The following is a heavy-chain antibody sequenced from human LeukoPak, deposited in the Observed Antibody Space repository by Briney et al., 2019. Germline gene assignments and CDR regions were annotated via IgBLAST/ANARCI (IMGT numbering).Heavy chain of an antibody. CDR3: ARDHRPERITDAFDI. J-gene: IGHJ3*02. CDR1: GSTFSSYE. V-gene: IGHV3-48*03. D-gene: IGHD1-14*01. CDR2: ISSSGSTI. Sequence: GGSLRLSCAASGSTFSSYEMNWVRQAPGKGLEWVSYISSSGSTIYYADSVKGRFTISRDNAKKSLHLQMNSLRAEDTAVYYCARDHRPERITDAFDIWGQGTMVTVSS.